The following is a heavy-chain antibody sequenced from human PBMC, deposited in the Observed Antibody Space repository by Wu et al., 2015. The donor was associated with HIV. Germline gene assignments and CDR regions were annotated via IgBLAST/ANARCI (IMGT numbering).Heavy chain of an antibody. CDR1: GYTFTSYA. J-gene: IGHJ4*02. D-gene: IGHD3-3*01. V-gene: IGHV1-18*01. CDR2: ISAYNGDT. Sequence: QVQLVQSGAEVKKPGASVKVSCKASGYTFTSYAITWVRQAPGQGLEWMGWISAYNGDTNYAQNLQGRVTMTTDTSTSTAYMELRSLRSDDTAVYYCARGQLWAILEWLDYWGQGTPATVSS. CDR3: ARGQLWAILEWLDY.